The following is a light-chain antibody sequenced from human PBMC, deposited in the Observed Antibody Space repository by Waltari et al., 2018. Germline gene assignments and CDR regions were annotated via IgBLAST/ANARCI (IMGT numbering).Light chain of an antibody. CDR2: GAS. J-gene: IGKJ2*01. V-gene: IGKV3-15*01. CDR3: QQYNNWPPAYT. Sequence: EIVMTQSPATLSVSPGERATLSCRASQSVSSNLAWYQQKPGQPPRLLIYGASTRATGIPARFSGSGYGTEFSLTISSLQSEDFAVYYCQQYNNWPPAYTFGQGTKLEIK. CDR1: QSVSSN.